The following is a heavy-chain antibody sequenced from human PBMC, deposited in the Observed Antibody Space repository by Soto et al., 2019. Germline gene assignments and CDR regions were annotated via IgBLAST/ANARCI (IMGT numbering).Heavy chain of an antibody. Sequence: GSLRLSCTASGFSFSSYSLHWVRQTPGKGLEWVAVISYDGSNKYYADSVKGRFTVSRDSPKNTLFLQMNSLKPEDTAVYYCARAPPRGIAAPGTWGSGMDVWGQGTTVTVSS. CDR2: ISYDGSNK. V-gene: IGHV3-30-3*01. CDR1: GFSFSSYS. CDR3: ARAPPRGIAAPGTWGSGMDV. D-gene: IGHD6-13*01. J-gene: IGHJ6*02.